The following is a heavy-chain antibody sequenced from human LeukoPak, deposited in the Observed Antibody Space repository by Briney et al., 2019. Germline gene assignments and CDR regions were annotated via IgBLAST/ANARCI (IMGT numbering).Heavy chain of an antibody. CDR1: GFTFRNFG. D-gene: IGHD3-10*01. CDR2: IYYDGSNQ. Sequence: PGGSLRLSCATSGFTFRNFGMHWVRQAPGKGLEWVAIIYYDGSNQYYGDSVEGRFTVSRDNSKNTVYPEMNSLRAEDTAVYYCARDRGLSYFDYWGQGTLVTVSS. J-gene: IGHJ4*02. CDR3: ARDRGLSYFDY. V-gene: IGHV3-33*01.